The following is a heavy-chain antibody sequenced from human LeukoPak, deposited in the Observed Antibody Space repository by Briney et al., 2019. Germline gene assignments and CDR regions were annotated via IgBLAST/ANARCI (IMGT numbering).Heavy chain of an antibody. Sequence: SQTLSLTCAISGDSFSSNSAAWNWIRQSPSRGLEWLGRTYYRSKWYNDYAVSVKSRITINPDTSKNQFSLQLNSVTPEDTAVYYCARSGYSSGWYEEYFDYWGQGTLVTVSS. CDR2: TYYRSKWYN. D-gene: IGHD6-19*01. CDR3: ARSGYSSGWYEEYFDY. CDR1: GDSFSSNSAA. V-gene: IGHV6-1*01. J-gene: IGHJ4*02.